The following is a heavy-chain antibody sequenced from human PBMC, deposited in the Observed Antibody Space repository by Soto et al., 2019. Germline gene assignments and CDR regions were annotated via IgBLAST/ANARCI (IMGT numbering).Heavy chain of an antibody. CDR3: AKDGKNYFDY. V-gene: IGHV3-30*18. Sequence: QVQLVESGGGVVKPGRSLRLSCAASGFTFSSYGMHWVRQAPGKGLEWVAVISYDGSNKYYADSVKGRFTISRDNSKNTLYLQMNSLRAEDTAVYYCAKDGKNYFDYWGQGTLVTVSS. D-gene: IGHD1-1*01. CDR1: GFTFSSYG. CDR2: ISYDGSNK. J-gene: IGHJ4*02.